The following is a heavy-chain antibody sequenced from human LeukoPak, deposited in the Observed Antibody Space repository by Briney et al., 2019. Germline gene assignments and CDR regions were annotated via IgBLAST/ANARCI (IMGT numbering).Heavy chain of an antibody. V-gene: IGHV3-23*01. CDR2: ISGSGGST. Sequence: GGSLRLSCAASGFTFSSYAMSLVRQAPGKGLEWVSAISGSGGSTYYADSVKGRFTISRDNSKNTLYLQMNSLRAEDTAVYYCAKGGDYGDWSGWFDPWGQGTLVTVSS. CDR1: GFTFSSYA. D-gene: IGHD4-17*01. J-gene: IGHJ5*02. CDR3: AKGGDYGDWSGWFDP.